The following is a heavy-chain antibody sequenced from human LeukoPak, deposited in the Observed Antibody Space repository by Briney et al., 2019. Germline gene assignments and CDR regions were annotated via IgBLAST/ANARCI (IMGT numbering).Heavy chain of an antibody. CDR3: ARGGYSYGMHY. CDR2: INHSGST. V-gene: IGHV4-34*01. Sequence: SETLSLTCAVYGGSFSGYYWSWIRKPPGKGLEWIGEINHSGSTNYNPSLKSRVTISVDTSKNQFSLKLSSVTAADTAVYYCARGGYSYGMHYWGQGTLVTVSS. CDR1: GGSFSGYY. D-gene: IGHD5-18*01. J-gene: IGHJ4*02.